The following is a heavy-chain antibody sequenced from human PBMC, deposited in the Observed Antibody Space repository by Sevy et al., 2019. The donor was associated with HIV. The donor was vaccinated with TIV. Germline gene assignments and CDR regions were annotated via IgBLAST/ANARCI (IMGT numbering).Heavy chain of an antibody. Sequence: GGSLRLSCAASGFTFSNAWMSWVRQAPGKGLEWVGRIKSKTDGGKTDYAAPVKGRFTISRDDSKNTLYLQMNSLKTEDTAVYYCTTVRIVVVVADTEFDHWGQGTLVTVSS. CDR1: GFTFSNAW. V-gene: IGHV3-15*01. D-gene: IGHD2-15*01. CDR2: IKSKTDGGKT. CDR3: TTVRIVVVVADTEFDH. J-gene: IGHJ4*02.